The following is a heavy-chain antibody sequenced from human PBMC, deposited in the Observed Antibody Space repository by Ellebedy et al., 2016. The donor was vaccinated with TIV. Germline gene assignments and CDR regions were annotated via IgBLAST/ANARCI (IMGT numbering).Heavy chain of an antibody. CDR3: ARGSVISADSSPLFDY. Sequence: GESLKISCAASGFTFSDHWIHWVRQAPGKGLEWVSSISSSSSFINYADSVKGRFTISRDNAKNSLYLQMNSLRAEDTAVYYCARGSVISADSSPLFDYWGQGTLVTVSS. D-gene: IGHD2/OR15-2a*01. CDR1: GFTFSDHW. V-gene: IGHV3-21*01. CDR2: ISSSSSFI. J-gene: IGHJ4*02.